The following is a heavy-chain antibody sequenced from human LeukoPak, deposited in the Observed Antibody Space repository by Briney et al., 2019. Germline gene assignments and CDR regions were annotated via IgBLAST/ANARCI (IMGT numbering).Heavy chain of an antibody. Sequence: SETLSLTCTVSGGSISSYYWSWIRQPAGKGLEWIGRIYTSGSTDYNPSLKSRVTMSVDTSKNQFSLKLTSVTAADTAVYYCARGIAAASERALDIWGQGTTVTVSS. D-gene: IGHD6-13*01. J-gene: IGHJ3*02. CDR2: IYTSGST. V-gene: IGHV4-4*07. CDR1: GGSISSYY. CDR3: ARGIAAASERALDI.